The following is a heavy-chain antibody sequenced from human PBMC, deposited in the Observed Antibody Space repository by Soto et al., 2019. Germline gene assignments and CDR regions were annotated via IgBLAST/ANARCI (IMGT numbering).Heavy chain of an antibody. CDR2: IYPGDSDT. CDR3: ESGLPSFLSSSVVY. CDR1: GYSFTSYW. V-gene: IGHV5-51*01. J-gene: IGHJ4*02. Sequence: GESLKISCKGSGYSFTSYWIGWVRQMPEKGLEWMGIIYPGDSDTRYSPSFQGQVTISADKSISTAYLQWSSLKASDTAMYSCESGLPSFLSSSVVYWGQGTLVTVSS. D-gene: IGHD6-6*01.